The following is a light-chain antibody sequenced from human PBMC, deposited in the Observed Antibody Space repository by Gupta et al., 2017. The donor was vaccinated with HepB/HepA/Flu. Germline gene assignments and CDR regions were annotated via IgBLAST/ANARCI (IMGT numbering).Light chain of an antibody. CDR2: RDN. Sequence: SFELTQPPSVSVSPGQTARVTCSGDALPKQYAYWYQQRPGQAPLLLIYRDNERPSGIPGRFSGSSSGTTVTLTISGVQVEDEADYYCQSADASGSYWVFGGGTRLTVL. CDR1: ALPKQY. CDR3: QSADASGSYWV. J-gene: IGLJ3*02. V-gene: IGLV3-25*03.